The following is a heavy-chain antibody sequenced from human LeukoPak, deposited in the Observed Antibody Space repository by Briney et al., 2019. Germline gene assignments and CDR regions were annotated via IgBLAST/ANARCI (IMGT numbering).Heavy chain of an antibody. CDR2: IYSSGST. CDR3: ARGQYHLLYWYFDL. J-gene: IGHJ2*01. Sequence: PSETLSLTCTVSGGSISSYYWSWIRQPAGKGLEWIGRIYSSGSTNYNPSLKSRVTMSVDTSKNHFSLKLSSVTAADTAVYYCARGQYHLLYWYFDLWGRGTLVTVSS. D-gene: IGHD2-2*01. V-gene: IGHV4-4*07. CDR1: GGSISSYY.